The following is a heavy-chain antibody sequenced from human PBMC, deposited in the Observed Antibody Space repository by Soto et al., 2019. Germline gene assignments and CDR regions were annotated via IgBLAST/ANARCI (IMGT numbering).Heavy chain of an antibody. D-gene: IGHD3-3*01. CDR2: IKQDGSEK. V-gene: IGHV3-7*01. CDR1: GFTFSSYW. CDR3: ARDSYYDFWSGYYTGY. J-gene: IGHJ4*02. Sequence: GGSLRLSCAASGFTFSSYWMSWVRQAPGKGLEWVANIKQDGSEKYYVDSVKGRFTISRDNAKNSLYLQMNSLRAEDTAVYYCARDSYYDFWSGYYTGYWGQGTLVTVSS.